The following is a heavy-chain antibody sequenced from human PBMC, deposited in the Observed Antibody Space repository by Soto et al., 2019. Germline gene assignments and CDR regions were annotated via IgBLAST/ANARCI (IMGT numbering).Heavy chain of an antibody. Sequence: SETLSLTCTVSGGSISSGGYYWSWIRQHPGKGLEWIGYIYYSGSTYYNPSLKSRVTISVDTSKNQFSLKLSSVTAADTAVYYCARDQYRYYYGSGSPYGMDVWGQGTTVTVSS. D-gene: IGHD3-10*01. J-gene: IGHJ6*02. CDR2: IYYSGST. V-gene: IGHV4-31*03. CDR1: GGSISSGGYY. CDR3: ARDQYRYYYGSGSPYGMDV.